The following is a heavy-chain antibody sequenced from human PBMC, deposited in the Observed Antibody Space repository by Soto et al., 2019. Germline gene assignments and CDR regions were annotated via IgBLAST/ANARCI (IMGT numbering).Heavy chain of an antibody. V-gene: IGHV3-74*01. CDR3: ATEVEYYDILTGYSNWFDP. J-gene: IGHJ5*02. Sequence: GGSLRLSCAASGFTFSSYWMHWVRQAPGKGLVWVSRINSDGSSTSYADSVKGRFTISRDNAKNTLYLQMNSLRAEDTAVYYWATEVEYYDILTGYSNWFDPWGQGTLVTVSS. CDR1: GFTFSSYW. D-gene: IGHD3-9*01. CDR2: INSDGSST.